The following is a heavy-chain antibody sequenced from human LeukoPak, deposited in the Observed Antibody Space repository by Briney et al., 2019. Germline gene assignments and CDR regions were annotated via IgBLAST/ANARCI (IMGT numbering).Heavy chain of an antibody. CDR1: GFTFSNAW. V-gene: IGHV3-15*01. Sequence: GGSLRLFCAASGFTFSNAWMSWVRQAPGKGLEWVGRIKSKTDGGTTDYAAPVKGRFTISRDDSKNTLYLQMNSLKTEDTAVYYCTTVNVDTAMVAFDYWGQGTLVTVSS. D-gene: IGHD5-18*01. CDR2: IKSKTDGGTT. CDR3: TTVNVDTAMVAFDY. J-gene: IGHJ4*02.